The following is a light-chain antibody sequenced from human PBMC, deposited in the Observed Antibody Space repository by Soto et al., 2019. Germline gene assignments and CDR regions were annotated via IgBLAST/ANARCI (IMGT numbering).Light chain of an antibody. CDR1: SSDVGGYNY. V-gene: IGLV2-14*01. CDR2: EVS. Sequence: QSVLAQPASVSGSPGQSITISCTGTSSDVGGYNYVSWYQQHPGKAPKLMISEVSNRPSGVSNRFSGSKSGNTASLTISGLQAEDEADYYCSSYTSNNLYVFGNGTKVTVL. J-gene: IGLJ1*01. CDR3: SSYTSNNLYV.